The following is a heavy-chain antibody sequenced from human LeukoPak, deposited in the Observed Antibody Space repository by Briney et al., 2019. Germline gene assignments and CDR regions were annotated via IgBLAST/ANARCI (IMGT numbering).Heavy chain of an antibody. CDR3: AGSNHYYDSSGYPYAFDI. Sequence: ASVKVSCKASGYTFTGYYMHWVRQAPGQGLEWMGWINPNSGGTNYAQKFQGWVTMTRDTSISTAYMELSRLRSDDTAVYHCAGSNHYYDSSGYPYAFDISGQGTMVTVSS. D-gene: IGHD3-22*01. J-gene: IGHJ3*02. CDR2: INPNSGGT. CDR1: GYTFTGYY. V-gene: IGHV1-2*04.